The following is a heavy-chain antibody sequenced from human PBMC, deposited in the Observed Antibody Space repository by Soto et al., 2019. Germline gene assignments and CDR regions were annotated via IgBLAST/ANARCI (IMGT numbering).Heavy chain of an antibody. CDR3: ARSSMTTVVTPYNWFDP. CDR1: GGSICSYY. CDR2: ISYGGST. J-gene: IGHJ5*02. D-gene: IGHD4-17*01. Sequence: SETLSLTCGVSGGSICSYYCTWIRHAPWKGLEWIGYISYGGSTNYNPSLERRVTISVDMSKIQFSLRLTTVTAADTAVYYCARSSMTTVVTPYNWFDPWGQGTLVTVSS. V-gene: IGHV4-59*01.